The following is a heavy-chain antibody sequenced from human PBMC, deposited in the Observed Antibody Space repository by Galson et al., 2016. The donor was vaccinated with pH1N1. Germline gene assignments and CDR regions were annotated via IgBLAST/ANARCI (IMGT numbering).Heavy chain of an antibody. J-gene: IGHJ4*02. CDR3: ARLDGGDLNY. V-gene: IGHV1-69*13. Sequence: SVKVSCKASGVTFSSYVISWVRQAPGQGLEWMGGIIPIFRKAKYARKFQGRVTITADESTSVAFMEVTSLTSEDTAVYYCARLDGGDLNYWGQGTLVTVTS. CDR2: IIPIFRKA. D-gene: IGHD2-21*02. CDR1: GVTFSSYV.